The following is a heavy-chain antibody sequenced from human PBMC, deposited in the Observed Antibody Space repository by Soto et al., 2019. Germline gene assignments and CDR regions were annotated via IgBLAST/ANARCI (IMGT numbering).Heavy chain of an antibody. CDR1: GGSISSGGYY. V-gene: IGHV4-31*03. Sequence: PSETLSLTCTVSGGSISSGGYYWSWIRQHPGKGLEWIGYIYYSGSTYYNPSLKSRVTISVDTSKNQFSLKLSSVTAADTAVYYCARDQLWFGELLANYYYYGMDVWGQGTTVTVS. CDR2: IYYSGST. CDR3: ARDQLWFGELLANYYYYGMDV. J-gene: IGHJ6*02. D-gene: IGHD3-10*01.